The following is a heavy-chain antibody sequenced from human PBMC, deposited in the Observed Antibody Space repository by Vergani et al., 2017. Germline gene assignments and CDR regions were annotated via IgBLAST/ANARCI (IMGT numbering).Heavy chain of an antibody. CDR1: GYTFTDHY. D-gene: IGHD4-17*01. CDR2: VDPEDGET. J-gene: IGHJ6*02. V-gene: IGHV1-69-2*01. CDR3: ATPQTVTTGGMEV. Sequence: EVQLVQSGAEVKKPGATMKISCKVSGYTFTDHYMHWVKQAPGKGLEWMGLVDPEDGETIYAEKFKGRVTIAADTSTDTAHLELRSLRSADKSVYYCATPQTVTTGGMEVWGQGTTVIVSS.